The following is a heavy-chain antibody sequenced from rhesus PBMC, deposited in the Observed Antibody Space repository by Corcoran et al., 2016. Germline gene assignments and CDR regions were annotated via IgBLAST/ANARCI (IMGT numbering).Heavy chain of an antibody. D-gene: IGHD4-29*01. CDR3: ARGVRYGSLDV. CDR1: GGSISGYS. CDR2: IGGRSGSP. J-gene: IGHJ5-2*02. V-gene: IGHV4S5*01. Sequence: QVQLEESGPGLVKPSETLSLTCAVSGGSISGYSWNWIGQPPGKGLGGIGYIGGRSGSPASTPSLKSRVTLSPVTSKNQLALRLSSVTAADTAVYYCARGVRYGSLDVWGRGVLVTVSS.